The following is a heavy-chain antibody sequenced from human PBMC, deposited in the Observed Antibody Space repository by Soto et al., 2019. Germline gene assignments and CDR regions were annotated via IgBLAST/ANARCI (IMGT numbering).Heavy chain of an antibody. J-gene: IGHJ4*02. CDR1: GGSISSYF. CDR3: AAAIHN. CDR2: IYDSGST. V-gene: IGHV4-59*01. Sequence: PSEPLSLTCTVSGGSISSYFWSWIRQPPGKGLEWIGYIYDSGSTNYNPSLKSRVTISVDTSKNQFSLRLTSVTAADTAVYYCAAAIHNWGQGTLLTVSS.